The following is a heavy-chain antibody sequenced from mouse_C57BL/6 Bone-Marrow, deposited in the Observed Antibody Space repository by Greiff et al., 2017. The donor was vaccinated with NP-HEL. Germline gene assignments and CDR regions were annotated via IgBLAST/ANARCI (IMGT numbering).Heavy chain of an antibody. CDR2: IDPSDSYT. J-gene: IGHJ1*03. CDR1: GYTFTSYW. CDR3: AGYYYDSRWYFDV. D-gene: IGHD1-1*01. V-gene: IGHV1-69*01. Sequence: QVHVKQPGAELVMPGASVKLSCKASGYTFTSYWMHWVKQRPGQGLEWIGEIDPSDSYTNYNQKFKGRSTLTVDKSSSTAYMQLSSLTSEDSAVYYCAGYYYDSRWYFDVWGTGATVTVSS.